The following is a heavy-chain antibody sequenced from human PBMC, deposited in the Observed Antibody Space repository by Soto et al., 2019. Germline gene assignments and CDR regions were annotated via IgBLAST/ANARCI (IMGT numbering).Heavy chain of an antibody. CDR1: GGSISSGGYY. Sequence: SETLSLPCTVSGGSISSGGYYWSWIRQQPGKGLEWIGYIYYRGSTYYNPSLKSRVTISVDTSMHPFYLKLSSLRCEHTAVSYGARGLGSSSNYWGQGTLVTVSS. V-gene: IGHV4-31*03. D-gene: IGHD6-6*01. CDR3: ARGLGSSSNY. J-gene: IGHJ4*02. CDR2: IYYRGST.